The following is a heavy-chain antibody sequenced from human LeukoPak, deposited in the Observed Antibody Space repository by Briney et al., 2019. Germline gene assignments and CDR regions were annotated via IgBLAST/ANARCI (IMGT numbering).Heavy chain of an antibody. Sequence: GRSLRLSCAASGFTFSSYAMHWDRQAPGKGLEWVAVISYDGSNKYYADSVKGRFTISRDNSKNTLYLQMNSLRAEDTAVYYCARGPYYYDSPDYWGQGTLVTVSS. CDR3: ARGPYYYDSPDY. J-gene: IGHJ4*02. CDR2: ISYDGSNK. CDR1: GFTFSSYA. V-gene: IGHV3-30*04. D-gene: IGHD3-22*01.